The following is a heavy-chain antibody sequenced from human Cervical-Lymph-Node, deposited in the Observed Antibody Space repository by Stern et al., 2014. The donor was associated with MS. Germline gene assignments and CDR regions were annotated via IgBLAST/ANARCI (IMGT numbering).Heavy chain of an antibody. CDR3: AIIEGWNGMDV. CDR2: INPRGGRT. D-gene: IGHD1-26*01. V-gene: IGHV1-46*01. CDR1: GYNFTTYY. Sequence: VQLVESGAEVKQPGASVRLSCKASGYNFTTYYMHWVRQAPGQGLEWMGIINPRGGRTSYATQFLGRVIMTRGTATTTVYMRLSSVKSEDTAVYYCAIIEGWNGMDVWGQGTTVIASS. J-gene: IGHJ6*02.